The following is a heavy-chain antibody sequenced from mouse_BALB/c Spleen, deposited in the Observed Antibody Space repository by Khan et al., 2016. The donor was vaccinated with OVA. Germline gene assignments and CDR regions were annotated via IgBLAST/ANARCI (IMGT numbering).Heavy chain of an antibody. Sequence: VKLQQSGPGLVQPSQSLSITCTVSGFSLTSYGVHWVRQSPGKGLEWLGVIWSGGSTDYNAAFISRLSSSKDNSKSQVFFKMNSLQANDSAIYYCARNYDYDEGLAYWGQGTLVTVSA. CDR3: ARNYDYDEGLAY. CDR1: GFSLTSYG. D-gene: IGHD2-4*01. J-gene: IGHJ3*01. CDR2: IWSGGST. V-gene: IGHV2-2*02.